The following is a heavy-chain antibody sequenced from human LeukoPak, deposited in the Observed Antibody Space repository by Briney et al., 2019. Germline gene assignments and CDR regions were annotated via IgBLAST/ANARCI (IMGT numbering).Heavy chain of an antibody. CDR1: GGSFSGYY. CDR2: INHSGST. Sequence: SETLSLTCAVYGGSFSGYYWSWIRQPPGKGLGWIGEINHSGSTNYNPSLKSRVTISVDTSKNQFSLKLSSVTAADTAVYYCSSGYYYDAFDIWGQGTMVTVSS. V-gene: IGHV4-34*01. CDR3: SSGYYYDAFDI. J-gene: IGHJ3*02. D-gene: IGHD3-22*01.